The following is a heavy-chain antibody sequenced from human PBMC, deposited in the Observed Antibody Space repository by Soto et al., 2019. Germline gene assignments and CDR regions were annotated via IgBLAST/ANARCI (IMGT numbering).Heavy chain of an antibody. CDR3: ARVTTPVWFDP. Sequence: QVKLVQSGAGVKKPGASVKVSCEASGYTFTSHDIAWVRQAPGQGLEWMGWVSAYNGNTNYAPKFQGRVTMTTDTSTSTAFMELRSLRSADTAMYYCARVTTPVWFDPWGQGTLITVSS. D-gene: IGHD1-1*01. CDR1: GYTFTSHD. CDR2: VSAYNGNT. V-gene: IGHV1-18*04. J-gene: IGHJ5*02.